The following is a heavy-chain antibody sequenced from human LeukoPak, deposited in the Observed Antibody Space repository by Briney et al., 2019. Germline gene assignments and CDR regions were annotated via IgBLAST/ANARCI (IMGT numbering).Heavy chain of an antibody. CDR2: ISARGDST. Sequence: GGPLRLSCAASGFTFSSYAVSWVRQAPGKGLEWVSAISARGDSTYYADSVEGRFTISRDNSKNTLYLQMNSLRAEDTALYYCARGAYGDYDYWGQGTLVTVSS. D-gene: IGHD4-17*01. CDR1: GFTFSSYA. V-gene: IGHV3-23*01. CDR3: ARGAYGDYDY. J-gene: IGHJ4*02.